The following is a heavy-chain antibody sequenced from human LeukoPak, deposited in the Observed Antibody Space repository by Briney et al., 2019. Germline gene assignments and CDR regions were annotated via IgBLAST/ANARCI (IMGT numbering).Heavy chain of an antibody. J-gene: IGHJ4*02. CDR3: ARDSGNYLINDDY. V-gene: IGHV3-74*01. CDR2: ISGDEIWT. Sequence: PGGSLRLSCAASGFTLSNYWMHWVRQAPGKGLVWVSRISGDEIWTSYADSVKGRFIISRDNAKNTLYLQMNGLRTEDTAVYYCARDSGNYLINDDYWGQGTLVTVSS. D-gene: IGHD1-26*01. CDR1: GFTLSNYW.